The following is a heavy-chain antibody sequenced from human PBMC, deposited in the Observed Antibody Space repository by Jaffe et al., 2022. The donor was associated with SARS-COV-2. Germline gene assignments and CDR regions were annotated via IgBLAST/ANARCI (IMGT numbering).Heavy chain of an antibody. Sequence: QVQLVESGGGVVQPGRSLRLSCAASGFTFSSYGMHWVRQAPGKGLEWVAVISYDGSNKYYADSVKGRFTISRDNSKNTLYLQMNSLRAEDTAVYYCAKGSPDAIDGMDVWGQGTTVTVSS. J-gene: IGHJ6*02. CDR1: GFTFSSYG. CDR2: ISYDGSNK. D-gene: IGHD2-8*01. V-gene: IGHV3-30*18. CDR3: AKGSPDAIDGMDV.